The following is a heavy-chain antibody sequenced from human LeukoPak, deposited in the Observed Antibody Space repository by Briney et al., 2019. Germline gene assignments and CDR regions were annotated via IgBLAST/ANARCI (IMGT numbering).Heavy chain of an antibody. D-gene: IGHD3-9*01. CDR3: ARDLYDILTGYYLDY. J-gene: IGHJ4*02. CDR2: FIPIFGTA. Sequence: SVKVSCKASGGTFSSYAISWVRQAPGQGLDWMGGFIPIFGTANYAQNFQGRVTITADESTSTAYMELSSLRSEDTAVYYCARDLYDILTGYYLDYWGQGTLVTVSS. CDR1: GGTFSSYA. V-gene: IGHV1-69*13.